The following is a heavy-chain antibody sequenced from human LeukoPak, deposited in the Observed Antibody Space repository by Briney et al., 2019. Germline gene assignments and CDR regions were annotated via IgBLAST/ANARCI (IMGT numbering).Heavy chain of an antibody. CDR1: GFTFDDYA. J-gene: IGHJ1*01. CDR2: ISWNSGSI. Sequence: AGGSLRLSCATSGFTFDDYAMHWVRQAPGKGLEWVSGISWNSGSIGYADSAKGRFTISRDNAKNSLYLEMNSLRAEDTAFYYCAKGKGGKSSTSWYAGYFHHWGQGTLVTVSS. CDR3: AKGKGGKSSTSWYAGYFHH. D-gene: IGHD6-13*01. V-gene: IGHV3-9*01.